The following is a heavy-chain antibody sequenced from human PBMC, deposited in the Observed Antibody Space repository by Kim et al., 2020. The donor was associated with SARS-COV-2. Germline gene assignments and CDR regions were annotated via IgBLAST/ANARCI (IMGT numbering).Heavy chain of an antibody. J-gene: IGHJ6*02. V-gene: IGHV3-21*01. D-gene: IGHD1-20*01. CDR2: ISSSSSYI. CDR1: GFTFSSYS. CDR3: ARVWDNWNYTGMDV. Sequence: GGSLRLSCAASGFTFSSYSMNWVRQAPGKGLEWVSSISSSSSYIYYADSVKGRFTISRDNAKNSLYLQMNSLRAEDTAVYYCARVWDNWNYTGMDVWGQGTTVTVSS.